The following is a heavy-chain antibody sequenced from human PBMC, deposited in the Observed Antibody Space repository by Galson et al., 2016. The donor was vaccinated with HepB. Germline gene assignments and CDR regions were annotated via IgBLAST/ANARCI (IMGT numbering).Heavy chain of an antibody. CDR2: ISSSGDTI. J-gene: IGHJ4*02. V-gene: IGHV3-11*04. CDR1: RFTFSDYH. CDR3: AREAIRGSSRDDFDY. Sequence: SLRLSCAASRFTFSDYHMSWIRQAPGKGLEFVSYISSSGDTIYYADSVKGRFTISRDNTKNSLYLQMNSLRAEDTAVYYCAREAIRGSSRDDFDYWGQGTLVTVSS. D-gene: IGHD2-2*01.